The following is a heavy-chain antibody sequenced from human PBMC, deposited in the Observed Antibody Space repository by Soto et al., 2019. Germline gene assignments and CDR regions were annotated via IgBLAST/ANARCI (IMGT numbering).Heavy chain of an antibody. CDR1: GFTFSSYS. D-gene: IGHD2-15*01. V-gene: IGHV3-21*01. CDR2: ISSSSSYI. CDR3: ERDVAGIYYYYGMDV. J-gene: IGHJ6*02. Sequence: GGSLRLSCAASGFTFSSYSMNWVRQAPGKGLEWVSSISSSSSYIYYADSVKGRFTISRDNSKNTLYLQMNSLRAEDTAVYYCERDVAGIYYYYGMDVWGQGTTVTVSS.